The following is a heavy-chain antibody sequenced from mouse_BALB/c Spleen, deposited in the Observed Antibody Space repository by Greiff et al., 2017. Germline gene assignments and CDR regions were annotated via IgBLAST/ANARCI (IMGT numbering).Heavy chain of an antibody. Sequence: VQVVESGPGLVQPSQSLSITCTVSGFSLTSYGVHWVRQSPGKGLEWLGVIWSGGSTDYNAAFISRLSISKDNSKSQVFFKMNSLQANDTAIYYCARNSLYYDYDERYAMDYWGQGTSVTVSS. V-gene: IGHV2-2*02. J-gene: IGHJ4*01. D-gene: IGHD2-4*01. CDR1: GFSLTSYG. CDR2: IWSGGST. CDR3: ARNSLYYDYDERYAMDY.